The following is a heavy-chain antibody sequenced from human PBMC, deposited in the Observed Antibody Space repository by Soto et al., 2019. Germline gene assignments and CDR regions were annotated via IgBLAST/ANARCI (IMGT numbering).Heavy chain of an antibody. CDR3: ASRYCPSSSCNWIGNY. V-gene: IGHV4-39*01. D-gene: IGHD2-2*01. Sequence: QLQLQESGPGLVKSSETLSLTCTVSGGAISSSGYYWGWIRQPPGKGLEWIGSIYNNGNTYHSPSLKSRVTISVDTSKNQCSLKVSSVTAADTAMYYCASRYCPSSSCNWIGNYWGQGTLVTVSS. CDR1: GGAISSSGYY. CDR2: IYNNGNT. J-gene: IGHJ4*02.